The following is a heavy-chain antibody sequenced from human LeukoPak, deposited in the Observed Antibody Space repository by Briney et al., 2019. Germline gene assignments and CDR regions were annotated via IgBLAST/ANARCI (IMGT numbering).Heavy chain of an antibody. CDR3: ARDTFPNYYDSSGYDDAFDI. CDR1: GGSFSGYY. J-gene: IGHJ3*02. Sequence: PSETLSLTCAVYGGSFSGYYWSWIRQPPGKGLEWIGEINHSGSTNYNPSLKSRVTISVDTSKNQFSLKLSSVTAADTAVYYCARDTFPNYYDSSGYDDAFDIWGQGTMVTVSS. D-gene: IGHD3-22*01. CDR2: INHSGST. V-gene: IGHV4-34*01.